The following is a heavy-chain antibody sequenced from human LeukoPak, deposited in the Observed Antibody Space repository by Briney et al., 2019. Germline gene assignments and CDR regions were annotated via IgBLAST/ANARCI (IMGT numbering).Heavy chain of an antibody. J-gene: IGHJ4*02. CDR1: GGSFSGYY. CDR2: INHSGST. V-gene: IGHV4-34*01. D-gene: IGHD5-18*01. Sequence: SETLSLTCAVYGGSFSGYYWSWIRQPPGKGLEWIGEINHSGSTNYNPSLKSRVTISVDTSKNQFSLKLSSVTAADTAVYYCASGYSYGFDYWGQGTLVTVSS. CDR3: ASGYSYGFDY.